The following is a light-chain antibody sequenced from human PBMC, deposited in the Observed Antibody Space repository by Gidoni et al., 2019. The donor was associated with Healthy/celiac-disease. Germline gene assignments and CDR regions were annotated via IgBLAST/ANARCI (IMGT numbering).Light chain of an antibody. CDR3: QQYNNWPPLT. Sequence: EIVMTQSPATLSVSPGERATLSCRASQSVSSNLAWYQQKPGQPPRLLIYGASTRATGIPARFSGSGSGREFTLTISSLQSEDFAVYYCQQYNNWPPLTFGGGTKVEIK. V-gene: IGKV3-15*01. CDR1: QSVSSN. CDR2: GAS. J-gene: IGKJ4*01.